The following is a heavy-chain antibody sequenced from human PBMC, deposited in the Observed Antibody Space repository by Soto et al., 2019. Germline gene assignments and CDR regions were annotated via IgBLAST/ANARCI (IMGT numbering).Heavy chain of an antibody. J-gene: IGHJ4*02. Sequence: ASVKVSCKASGYTFTSYTMHWVRQAPGQRLEWMGWINAGNGNTKFSQKLQGRVTITRDTSASTAYMELSSLRSDDTAVYYCARDAPSSNYWGQGTLVTVSS. CDR1: GYTFTSYT. CDR2: INAGNGNT. V-gene: IGHV1-3*01. CDR3: ARDAPSSNY.